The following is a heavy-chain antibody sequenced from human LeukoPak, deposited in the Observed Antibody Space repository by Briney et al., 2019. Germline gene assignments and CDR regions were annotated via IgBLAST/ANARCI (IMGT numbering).Heavy chain of an antibody. J-gene: IGHJ5*02. CDR3: ARGYRSSWYDWFDP. V-gene: IGHV4-4*02. Sequence: PSETLSLTCAVSGGSISSSDWWSWVRQPRGEGLGWSGDIYHGGSTNYNPSLKSRFTISVDKSKNQFSLKLSSVTAGDTAVYYCARGYRSSWYDWFDPCGQGTLVTVSS. D-gene: IGHD6-13*01. CDR1: GGSISSSDW. CDR2: IYHGGST.